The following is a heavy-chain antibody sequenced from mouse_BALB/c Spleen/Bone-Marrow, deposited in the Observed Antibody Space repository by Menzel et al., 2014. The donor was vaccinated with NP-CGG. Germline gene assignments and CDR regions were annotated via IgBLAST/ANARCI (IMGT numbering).Heavy chain of an antibody. CDR1: GYTFTTYW. V-gene: IGHV1S22*01. J-gene: IGHJ3*01. D-gene: IGHD2-1*01. CDR3: TRWNGHYEGFAY. CDR2: IYPGSGNT. Sequence: LQQPGSELVRPGASVKLSCKASGYTFTTYWIHWVKQRHGQGLEWIGNIYPGSGNTNYGEKFKTKGTLTVDTSSSTAYMHLSSLTSEDSAVYYCTRWNGHYEGFAYRGQGTLVTVPA.